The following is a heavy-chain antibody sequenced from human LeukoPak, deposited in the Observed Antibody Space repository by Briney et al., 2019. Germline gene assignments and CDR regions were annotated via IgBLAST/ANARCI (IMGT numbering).Heavy chain of an antibody. CDR1: GFTFSSYG. CDR2: ISYDGSNK. CDR3: AKETVSSGSNWFDP. V-gene: IGHV3-30*18. Sequence: PGKSLRLSCAASGFTFSSYGMHWVRQAPGKGLEWVAVISYDGSNKYYTDSVKVRFTISRDNSKNTLYLQMNSLRAEDTAVYYCAKETVSSGSNWFDPWGQGTLVTVSS. D-gene: IGHD6-19*01. J-gene: IGHJ5*02.